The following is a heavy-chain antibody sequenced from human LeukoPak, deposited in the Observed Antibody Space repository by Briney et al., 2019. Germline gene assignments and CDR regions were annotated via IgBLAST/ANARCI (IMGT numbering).Heavy chain of an antibody. CDR1: GGSLSGYY. V-gene: IGHV4-34*04. CDR3: ARRGRGYSYGRPFDY. D-gene: IGHD5-18*01. CDR2: INHSGDT. Sequence: SETLSLTCVVSGGSLSGYYWSWIRQPPGKGLEWSGEINHSGDTNNNPSLKSRDTILVDTSRNQFSLKLTSGAAADTAVYHCARRGRGYSYGRPFDYWGLGTLVTVSS. J-gene: IGHJ4*02.